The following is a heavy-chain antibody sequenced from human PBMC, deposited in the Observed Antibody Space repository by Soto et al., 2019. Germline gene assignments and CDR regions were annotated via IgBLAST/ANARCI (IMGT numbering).Heavy chain of an antibody. CDR3: ARGYYDSSGYYWVFDY. V-gene: IGHV3-66*01. Sequence: GGSLRLSCAASGFTFSSYWMTWVRQAPGKGLEWVSVIYSGGSTYYADSVKGRFTISRDNAKNSLYLQMNSLRAEDTAVYYCARGYYDSSGYYWVFDYWGQGTLVTVSS. CDR2: IYSGGST. D-gene: IGHD3-22*01. CDR1: GFTFSSYW. J-gene: IGHJ4*02.